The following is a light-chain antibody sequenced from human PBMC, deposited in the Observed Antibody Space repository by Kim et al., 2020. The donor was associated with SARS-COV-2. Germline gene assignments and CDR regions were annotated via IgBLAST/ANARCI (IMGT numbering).Light chain of an antibody. J-gene: IGLJ2*01. V-gene: IGLV1-44*01. Sequence: QSVLSQPPSASGTPGQRVSLSCSGSGSNIDSNTVNWYHQFPGTAPKLLIYDDDQRPSGVPDRFSGSKSGTSVSLVISGLQSEDGGDYYCAAWDDNLNGPVFGGGTQQTVL. CDR1: GSNIDSNT. CDR2: DDD. CDR3: AAWDDNLNGPV.